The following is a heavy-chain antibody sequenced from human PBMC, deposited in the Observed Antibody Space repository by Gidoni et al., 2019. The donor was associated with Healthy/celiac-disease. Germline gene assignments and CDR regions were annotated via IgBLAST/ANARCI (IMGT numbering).Heavy chain of an antibody. CDR2: IYYSGST. V-gene: IGHV4-30-4*01. Sequence: QGQLQESSPGLVKPSQTLSLTCTVSGGSISSGDYYWSWIRQPPGKGLEWIGYIYYSGSTYYHPSLKSRVTISVDTSKNQFSLKLSSVTAADTAVYYCARDRHPDDFWSGYPNYWGQGTLVTVSS. J-gene: IGHJ4*02. D-gene: IGHD3-3*01. CDR3: ARDRHPDDFWSGYPNY. CDR1: GGSISSGDYY.